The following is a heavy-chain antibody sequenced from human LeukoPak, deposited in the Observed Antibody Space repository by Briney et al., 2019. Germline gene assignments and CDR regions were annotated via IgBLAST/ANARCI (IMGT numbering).Heavy chain of an antibody. CDR2: ISWNSGSI. Sequence: GRSLRLSCAASGFTFDDYAMHWVRQAPGKGLEWVSGISWNSGSIGYADSVKGRFTIPRDNAKNYLYLQMNSLRAEDTALYYCAKTYYGSGSYWYHYMDVWGKGATVTVSS. J-gene: IGHJ6*03. D-gene: IGHD3-10*01. CDR1: GFTFDDYA. CDR3: AKTYYGSGSYWYHYMDV. V-gene: IGHV3-9*01.